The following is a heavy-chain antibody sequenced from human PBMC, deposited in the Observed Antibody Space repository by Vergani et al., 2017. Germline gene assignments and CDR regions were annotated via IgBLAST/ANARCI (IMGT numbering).Heavy chain of an antibody. CDR2: ISGSGGST. CDR3: AKGRYSSPNDYNWFDP. Sequence: EVQLLESGGGLVQPGGSLRLSCAASGSTFSSYAMSWVRQAPGKGLEWVSAISGSGGSTYYADSVKGRFTISRDNSKNTLYLQMNSLRAEDTAVYYCAKGRYSSPNDYNWFDPWGQGTLVTVSS. CDR1: GSTFSSYA. D-gene: IGHD6-13*01. V-gene: IGHV3-23*01. J-gene: IGHJ5*02.